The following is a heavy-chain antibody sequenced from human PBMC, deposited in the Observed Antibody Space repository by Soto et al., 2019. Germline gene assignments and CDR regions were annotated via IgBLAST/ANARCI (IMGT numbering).Heavy chain of an antibody. Sequence: GGSLRLSCAASGFTFSSYWMHWVRQAPGKGLVWVSRINSDGSSTSYADSVKGRFTISRDNAKNTLYLQMNSLRAEDTAVYYCARDLTYCSGGSCYPYYFDYWGQGTLVTVSS. D-gene: IGHD2-15*01. CDR2: INSDGSST. CDR1: GFTFSSYW. CDR3: ARDLTYCSGGSCYPYYFDY. J-gene: IGHJ4*02. V-gene: IGHV3-74*01.